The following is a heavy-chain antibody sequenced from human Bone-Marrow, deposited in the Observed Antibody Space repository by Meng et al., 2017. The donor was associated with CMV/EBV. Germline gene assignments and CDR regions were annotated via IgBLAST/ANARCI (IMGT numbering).Heavy chain of an antibody. Sequence: GESLKISCAASGFTFSSYGMHWVRQAPGKGLEWVAFIRYDGSNKYYADSVKGRFTISRDNSKNTLYLQMNSLRAEDTAVYYCAKELILYSSSSLADYWGQGPLVTVAS. CDR2: IRYDGSNK. CDR1: GFTFSSYG. D-gene: IGHD6-6*01. J-gene: IGHJ4*02. CDR3: AKELILYSSSSLADY. V-gene: IGHV3-30*02.